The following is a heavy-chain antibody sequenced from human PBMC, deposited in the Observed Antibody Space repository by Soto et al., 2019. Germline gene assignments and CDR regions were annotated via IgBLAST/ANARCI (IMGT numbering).Heavy chain of an antibody. CDR1: GDSVSSNSAA. V-gene: IGHV6-1*01. D-gene: IGHD6-13*01. Sequence: SQTLSLTCAISGDSVSSNSAAWNWIRQSPSRGLEWLGRTYYRSKWYNDYAVSVKSRITINPDTSKNQFSLQLNSVTPEDTAVYYCARDRLVSSSWLQPFDYWGQGTLVTVSS. CDR3: ARDRLVSSSWLQPFDY. CDR2: TYYRSKWYN. J-gene: IGHJ4*02.